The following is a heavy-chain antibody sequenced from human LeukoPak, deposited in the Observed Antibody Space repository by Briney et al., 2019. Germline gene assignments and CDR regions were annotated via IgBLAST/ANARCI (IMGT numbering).Heavy chain of an antibody. Sequence: GGSLRLSCGASEFAFSGFYMTWIRQAPGKGLEWVSYISSSSSHTNYADSVKGRFTISRDNAKNSLYLQMNSLRAEDTAVYYCARTNLGSGWRFDYWGQGTLVTVSS. CDR2: ISSSSSHT. CDR1: EFAFSGFY. CDR3: ARTNLGSGWRFDY. V-gene: IGHV3-11*06. J-gene: IGHJ4*02. D-gene: IGHD6-19*01.